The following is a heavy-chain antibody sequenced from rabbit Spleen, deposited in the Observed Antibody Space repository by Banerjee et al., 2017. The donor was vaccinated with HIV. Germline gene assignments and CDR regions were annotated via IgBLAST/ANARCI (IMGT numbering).Heavy chain of an antibody. D-gene: IGHD6-1*01. Sequence: EQLEESGGGLVKPEGSLTLTCKASGVSLNDKDVMCWVRQAPGKGLEWIACINIITGKSVYASWAKGRFIMSRTSSTTVTLQMASLTAADTATYFCVREAGYGGYGDGNLWGQGTLVTVS. J-gene: IGHJ4*01. CDR2: INIITGKS. CDR1: GVSLNDKDV. CDR3: VREAGYGGYGDGNL. V-gene: IGHV1S45*01.